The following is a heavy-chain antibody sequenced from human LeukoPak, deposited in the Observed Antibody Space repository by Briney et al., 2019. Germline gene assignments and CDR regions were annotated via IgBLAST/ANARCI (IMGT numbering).Heavy chain of an antibody. V-gene: IGHV1-2*04. CDR2: INPNSGGT. CDR3: ARDQASAAVGTVYYYHGMDV. J-gene: IGHJ6*02. Sequence: ASVKVSCKASGYTFTDYYMHWVRQAPGQGLEWMGWINPNSGGTNYAQKFQGWVAMTRDTSISTAYMELNRLRSDDTAVYYCARDQASAAVGTVYYYHGMDVWGQGTTVTVSS. D-gene: IGHD6-13*01. CDR1: GYTFTDYY.